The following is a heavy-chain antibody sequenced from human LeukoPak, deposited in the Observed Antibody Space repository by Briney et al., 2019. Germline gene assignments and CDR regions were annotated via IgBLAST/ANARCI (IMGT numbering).Heavy chain of an antibody. Sequence: GGSLRLSCTASGFTFSHYWMSWVRQAPGKGLEWVANIKQDGSEMHYVDSVEGRSTISRDNANNSLYLQMNSLRAEDTAVYYCVRAVVVAASYRFDPWGQGTLVTVSS. V-gene: IGHV3-7*03. CDR3: VRAVVVAASYRFDP. CDR1: GFTFSHYW. J-gene: IGHJ5*02. CDR2: IKQDGSEM. D-gene: IGHD2-15*01.